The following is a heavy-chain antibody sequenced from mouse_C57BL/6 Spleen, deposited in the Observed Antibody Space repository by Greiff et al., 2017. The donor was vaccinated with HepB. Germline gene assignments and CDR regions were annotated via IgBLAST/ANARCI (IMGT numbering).Heavy chain of an antibody. CDR3: ARSGGLQDWFAY. J-gene: IGHJ3*01. Sequence: VKLVESGAELVKPGASVKISCKASGYAFSSYWMNWVKQRPGKGLEWIGQIYPGDGDTNYNGKFKGKATLTADKSSSTAYMQLSSLTSEDSAVYFCARSGGLQDWFAYWGQGTLVTVSA. D-gene: IGHD2-4*01. CDR1: GYAFSSYW. CDR2: IYPGDGDT. V-gene: IGHV1-80*01.